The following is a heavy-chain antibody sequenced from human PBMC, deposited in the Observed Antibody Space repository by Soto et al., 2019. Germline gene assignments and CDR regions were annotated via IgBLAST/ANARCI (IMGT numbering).Heavy chain of an antibody. CDR2: ITGSGGSA. Sequence: EVQLLESGGGLVQPGGSLRLSCAASRFSFSNYAMSWVRQAPGKGLEWVSGITGSGGSAFYADSVKGRFTISRDNPKNTLFLQMSGLRAEDTALYYCAKTPGYCSGGICYFYFDSWGQGTLVTVSS. D-gene: IGHD2-15*01. J-gene: IGHJ4*02. CDR1: RFSFSNYA. CDR3: AKTPGYCSGGICYFYFDS. V-gene: IGHV3-23*01.